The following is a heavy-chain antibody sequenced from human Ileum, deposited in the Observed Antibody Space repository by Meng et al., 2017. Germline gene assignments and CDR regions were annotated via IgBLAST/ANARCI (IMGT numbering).Heavy chain of an antibody. V-gene: IGHV4-34*01. D-gene: IGHD1-26*01. CDR2: IDHSGGT. J-gene: IGHJ5*02. CDR1: GGSFSGYY. CDR3: ARRVGATPYAYNWLDP. Sequence: GQLQQWGAGLLKPSETLSLTGGVYGGSFSGYYWSWIRQPPGKGLEWIGEIDHSGGTNYNPSLKNRVTISVDTSNNRFSLKLSSVKAADTALYFCARRVGATPYAYNWLDPWGQGTLVTVSS.